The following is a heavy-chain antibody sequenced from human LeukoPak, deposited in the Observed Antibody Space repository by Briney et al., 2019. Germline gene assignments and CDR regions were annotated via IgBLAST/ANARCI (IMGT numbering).Heavy chain of an antibody. CDR3: ARARGEMATIGAFDI. J-gene: IGHJ3*02. CDR1: GFTFTKYA. D-gene: IGHD5-24*01. Sequence: PGGSLRLSCAASGFTFTKYAMSWVRQAPGMGLQWVSAISGDGSRTYYAGSVKGRLTISRDNSKNMVYLQMNNVRAEDTAVYYCARARGEMATIGAFDIWGQGTMVTVSS. CDR2: ISGDGSRT. V-gene: IGHV3-23*01.